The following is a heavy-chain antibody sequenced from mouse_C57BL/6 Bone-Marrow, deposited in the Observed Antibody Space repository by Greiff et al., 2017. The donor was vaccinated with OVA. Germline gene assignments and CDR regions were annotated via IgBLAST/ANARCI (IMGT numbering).Heavy chain of an antibody. CDR3: ARHALYGSSPYWYFDV. CDR2: IWSDGST. D-gene: IGHD1-1*01. V-gene: IGHV2-6-1*01. J-gene: IGHJ1*03. CDR1: GFSLTSYG. Sequence: QVQLQQSGPGLVAPSQSLSITCTVSGFSLTSYGVHWVRQPPGKGLEWLVVIWSDGSTTYNSALKSRLSISKDNSKSQVFLKMNSLQTDDTAMYYCARHALYGSSPYWYFDVWGTGTTVTVSS.